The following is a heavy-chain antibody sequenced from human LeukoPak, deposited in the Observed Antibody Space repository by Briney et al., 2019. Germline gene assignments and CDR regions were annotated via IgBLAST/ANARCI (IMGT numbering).Heavy chain of an antibody. CDR1: GYSISSGYY. CDR2: IYHSGST. CDR3: ARGRVSSSTWYSTYYYYFYMDV. V-gene: IGHV4-38-2*02. Sequence: SETLSLTCTVSGYSISSGYYWGWIRQPPGKGLEWIGSIYHSGSTYYNPSLNSRVTISRDTSKNDFSLRLASVTATDTAVYFCARGRVSSSTWYSTYYYYFYMDVWGKGTTVIVSS. D-gene: IGHD6-13*01. J-gene: IGHJ6*03.